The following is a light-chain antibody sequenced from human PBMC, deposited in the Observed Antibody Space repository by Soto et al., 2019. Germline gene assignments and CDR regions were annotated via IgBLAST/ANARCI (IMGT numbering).Light chain of an antibody. V-gene: IGLV1-44*01. CDR2: SND. J-gene: IGLJ2*01. CDR1: RSNIGSNT. Sequence: QSVLTQPPSASGTPGQRVTISCSGTRSNIGSNTVNWYQHLPGTAPKLLIYSNDQRPSGVPDRFSGSKSGTSASLGISGLQSEDEADYYCAAWDDSLNGVVFGGGTKLTVL. CDR3: AAWDDSLNGVV.